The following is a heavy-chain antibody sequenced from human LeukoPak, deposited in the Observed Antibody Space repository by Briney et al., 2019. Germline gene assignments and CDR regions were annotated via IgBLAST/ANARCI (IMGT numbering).Heavy chain of an antibody. V-gene: IGHV1-69*06. Sequence: SVKVSCKASGYTFTSYGISWVRQAPGQGLEWMGGIIPIFGTANYAQKFQGRVTITADKSTSTAYMELSSLRSEDTAVYYCARGNSYYDFWSGWNAFDIWGQGTMVTVSS. CDR2: IIPIFGTA. J-gene: IGHJ3*02. CDR3: ARGNSYYDFWSGWNAFDI. CDR1: GYTFTSYG. D-gene: IGHD3-3*01.